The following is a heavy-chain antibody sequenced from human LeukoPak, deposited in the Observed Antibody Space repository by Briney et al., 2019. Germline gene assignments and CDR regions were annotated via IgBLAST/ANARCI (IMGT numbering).Heavy chain of an antibody. CDR2: INHSGST. Sequence: SETLSLTCAVYGGSFSGYYWSWIRQPPGKGLEWIGEINHSGSTNYNPSLKSRVTISVDTSKNQFSLKLSSVTAADTAVYYCARGPRRGRTMVPRGWFDPWGQGTLVTVSS. J-gene: IGHJ5*02. V-gene: IGHV4-34*01. D-gene: IGHD3-10*01. CDR1: GGSFSGYY. CDR3: ARGPRRGRTMVPRGWFDP.